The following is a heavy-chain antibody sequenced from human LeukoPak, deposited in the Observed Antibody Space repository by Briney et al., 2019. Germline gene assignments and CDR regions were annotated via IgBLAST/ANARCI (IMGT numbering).Heavy chain of an antibody. D-gene: IGHD3-22*01. CDR3: ARDDYDSSGYSIPFDY. CDR1: GFTFSSFG. Sequence: PGGSLRLPCAASGFTFSSFGMNWVRQAPGKGLEWVSYLSSTSSTIYYADSVKGRFTISRDNAKNSLYLQMNSLRAEDTAVYYCARDDYDSSGYSIPFDYWGQGTLVTVSS. CDR2: LSSTSSTI. J-gene: IGHJ4*02. V-gene: IGHV3-48*04.